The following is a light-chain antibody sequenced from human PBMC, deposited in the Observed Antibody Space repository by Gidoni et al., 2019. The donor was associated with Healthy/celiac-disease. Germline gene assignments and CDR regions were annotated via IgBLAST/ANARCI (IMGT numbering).Light chain of an antibody. J-gene: IGKJ4*01. CDR2: AAS. Sequence: DIQMTQSPSSVSASVGDRVTLTCRASQGISSWLAWSQQKPGQAPKLLIYAASSLQSGVPSRFSGSGSGTDFTRTISSLQPEDFATYYFQQANSFPLTFGGGTKVEIK. V-gene: IGKV1-12*01. CDR3: QQANSFPLT. CDR1: QGISSW.